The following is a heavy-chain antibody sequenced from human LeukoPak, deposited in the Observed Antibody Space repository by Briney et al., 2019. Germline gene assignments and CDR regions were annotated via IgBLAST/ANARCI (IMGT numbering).Heavy chain of an antibody. V-gene: IGHV1-58*01. CDR2: IVVGSGNT. CDR3: AVDVIYESD. D-gene: IGHD2/OR15-2a*01. Sequence: SVKVSCKASGFTFSNSAVQWARQARGQRLEWIGWIVVGSGNTNYAQKFQERVTITRDMSTSTAYMELSSLRSEDTAVYYCAVDVIYESDWGQGTLVTVSS. CDR1: GFTFSNSA. J-gene: IGHJ4*02.